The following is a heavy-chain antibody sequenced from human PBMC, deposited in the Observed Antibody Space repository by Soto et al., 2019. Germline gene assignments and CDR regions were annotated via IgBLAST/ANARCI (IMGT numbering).Heavy chain of an antibody. CDR3: ARDVSRYDRPFDY. J-gene: IGHJ4*02. CDR1: GYTFTEYA. Sequence: ASVKVSCKASGYTFTEYAVQWVRQAPGQRLEWMGLINAGNGHTKYSQKFQDRVTFTRDTSATTAYMELTSLTSEDTAVYYCARDVSRYDRPFDYWGRGTLVTVSS. V-gene: IGHV1-3*01. D-gene: IGHD5-12*01. CDR2: INAGNGHT.